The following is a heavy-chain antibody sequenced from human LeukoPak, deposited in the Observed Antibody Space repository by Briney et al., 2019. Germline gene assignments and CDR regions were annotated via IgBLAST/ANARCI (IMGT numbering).Heavy chain of an antibody. J-gene: IGHJ4*02. Sequence: SETLSLTCTVSGGSISSSSYYWGWIRQPPGKGLEWIGSIYYSGTTYYNPSLKSRVTISVDTSKNQFSLKLSSVTAADTAVYYCARATAGYVGYWGQGTLVTVSS. V-gene: IGHV4-39*07. CDR1: GGSISSSSYY. CDR3: ARATAGYVGY. D-gene: IGHD6-13*01. CDR2: IYYSGTT.